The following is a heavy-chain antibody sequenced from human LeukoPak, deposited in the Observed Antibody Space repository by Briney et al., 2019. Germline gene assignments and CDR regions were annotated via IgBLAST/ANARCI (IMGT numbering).Heavy chain of an antibody. CDR3: ARMKGYCSGGSCVSDP. D-gene: IGHD2-15*01. V-gene: IGHV1-2*02. J-gene: IGHJ5*02. Sequence: GASVTVSCKASGYTFTVYYMHWVRQAPGQGLEWMGWINPNSGGTNYAQKFQGRVTMTRDTSISTAYMELSRLRSDDTAVYYCARMKGYCSGGSCVSDPWGQGTLVSVSS. CDR2: INPNSGGT. CDR1: GYTFTVYY.